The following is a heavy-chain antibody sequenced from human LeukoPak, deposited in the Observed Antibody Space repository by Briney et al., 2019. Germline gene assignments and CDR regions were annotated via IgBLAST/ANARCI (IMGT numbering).Heavy chain of an antibody. J-gene: IGHJ4*02. Sequence: SQTLSLTCAISGDSASSNSAAWNWVRQSPSRGLEWLGRTYYRSKWNSDYAVSVKSRITINPDTSKNQFSLQLNSVTPEDTAVYYCARDRYFYDSSGYYWDYFDYWGQGTLVTVSS. V-gene: IGHV6-1*01. CDR1: GDSASSNSAA. CDR2: TYYRSKWNS. CDR3: ARDRYFYDSSGYYWDYFDY. D-gene: IGHD3-22*01.